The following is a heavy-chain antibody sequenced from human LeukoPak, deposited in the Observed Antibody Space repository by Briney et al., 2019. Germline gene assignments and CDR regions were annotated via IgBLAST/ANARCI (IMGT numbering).Heavy chain of an antibody. CDR3: AKAPARYCSSTSCYSD. J-gene: IGHJ4*02. V-gene: IGHV3-23*01. D-gene: IGHD2-2*01. Sequence: GGSLRPSCAASGFTFSSYSMNWVRQAPGKGLEWVSAISGSGGSTYYADSVKGRFTISRDSSKNTLYLQMNSLRAEDTAVYYCAKAPARYCSSTSCYSDWGQGTLVTVSS. CDR1: GFTFSSYS. CDR2: ISGSGGST.